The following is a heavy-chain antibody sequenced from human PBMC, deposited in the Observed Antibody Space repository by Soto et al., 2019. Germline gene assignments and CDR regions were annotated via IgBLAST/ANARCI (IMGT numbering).Heavy chain of an antibody. CDR2: IRFDGSNE. D-gene: IGHD1-7*01. J-gene: IGHJ4*02. CDR1: GGTFHGYG. CDR3: ARDGIGGTVFRGYLDY. Sequence: QEQLVESGGGVVQPGTSLRLSCAVPGGTFHGYGMHWVRQAPGKGLEWVAIIRFDGSNEEYADSVKGRFTISRDNSKNTLYLKMNTLGAEDTAVYYCARDGIGGTVFRGYLDYWGRGTVVTVSS. V-gene: IGHV3-33*01.